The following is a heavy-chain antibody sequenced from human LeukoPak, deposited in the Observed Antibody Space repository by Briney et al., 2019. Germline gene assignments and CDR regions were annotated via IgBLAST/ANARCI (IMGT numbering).Heavy chain of an antibody. Sequence: PSETLSLTCTVAGGSISSYYWSWIRQPPGEGLEWSGYIYYSGSTNYNPSLKSRVTISVDTSKNQFSLKLSSVTAADTAVYYCARFAYGSVDYWGQGTLVTVSS. J-gene: IGHJ4*02. CDR3: ARFAYGSVDY. D-gene: IGHD3-10*01. V-gene: IGHV4-59*01. CDR1: GGSISSYY. CDR2: IYYSGST.